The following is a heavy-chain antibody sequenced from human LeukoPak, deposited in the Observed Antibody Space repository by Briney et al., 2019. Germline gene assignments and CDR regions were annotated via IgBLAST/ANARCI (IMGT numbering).Heavy chain of an antibody. D-gene: IGHD1-26*01. CDR3: ARDGSYSGSYFDY. CDR2: IYYSGST. V-gene: IGHV4-39*07. CDR1: GGSISSSSYY. Sequence: SETLSLTCTVSGGSISSSSYYWGWIRQPPGKGLEWIGSIYYSGSTYYNPSPKSRVTISVDTSKNQFSLKLSSVTAADTAVYYCARDGSYSGSYFDYWGQGTLVTVSS. J-gene: IGHJ4*02.